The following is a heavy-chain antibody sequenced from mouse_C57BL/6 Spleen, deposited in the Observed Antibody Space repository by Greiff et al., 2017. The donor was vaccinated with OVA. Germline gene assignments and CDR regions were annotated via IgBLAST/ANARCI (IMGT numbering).Heavy chain of an antibody. CDR3: VRDYYSNVRAMDY. J-gene: IGHJ4*01. CDR1: GFSFNTYA. V-gene: IGHV10-1*01. CDR2: IRSKSNNYAT. Sequence: GGGLVQPKGSLKLSCAASGFSFNTYAMNWVRQAPGKGLEWVARIRSKSNNYATYYADSVKDRFTISRDDSESMLYLQMNNLKTEDTAMYYCVRDYYSNVRAMDYWGQGTSVTVSS. D-gene: IGHD2-5*01.